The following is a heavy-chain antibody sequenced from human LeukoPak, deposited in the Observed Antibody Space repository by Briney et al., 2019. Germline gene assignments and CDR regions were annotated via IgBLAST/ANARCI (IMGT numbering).Heavy chain of an antibody. J-gene: IGHJ6*03. V-gene: IGHV4-59*01. CDR3: ARTTEGYCSSASCFGFSYSYYMDV. Sequence: PSETLSLTCAVYGGSFSGYYWSWIRQPPGKGLEWIGYIYYSGSTNYNPSLKSRVTISVDTSNNQFSLKLCSVIAADTAVYYCARTTEGYCSSASCFGFSYSYYMDVWGKGTTVTISS. CDR1: GGSFSGYY. CDR2: IYYSGST. D-gene: IGHD2-2*01.